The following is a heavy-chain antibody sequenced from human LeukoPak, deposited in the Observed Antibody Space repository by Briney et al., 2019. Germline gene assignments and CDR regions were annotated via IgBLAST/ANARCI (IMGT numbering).Heavy chain of an antibody. J-gene: IGHJ3*02. CDR2: INPSGGST. Sequence: ASVKVSCKASGYTFTSYYMHWVRQAPGQGLEWMGIINPSGGSTSYAQKFQGRVTMTRDTSTSTVYMELSSLRSEDTAVYYCASDLANYYDSSGYQRARAFDIWGQGTMVTVSS. V-gene: IGHV1-46*01. CDR1: GYTFTSYY. CDR3: ASDLANYYDSSGYQRARAFDI. D-gene: IGHD3-22*01.